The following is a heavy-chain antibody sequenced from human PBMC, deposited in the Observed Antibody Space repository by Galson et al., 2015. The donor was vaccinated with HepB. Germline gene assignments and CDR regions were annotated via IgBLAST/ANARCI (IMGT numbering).Heavy chain of an antibody. V-gene: IGHV3-66*01. J-gene: IGHJ4*02. CDR1: GFTVSSHY. D-gene: IGHD3-22*01. CDR2: LESGGNT. CDR3: ARDYYARVGY. Sequence: SLRLSCAASGFTVSSHYMSWVRQAPGKGLEWVSVLESGGNTYYADSVKGRFTISRDNYKNILFLQMKSLRAEDTAVYYCARDYYARVGYWGQGTLVTVSS.